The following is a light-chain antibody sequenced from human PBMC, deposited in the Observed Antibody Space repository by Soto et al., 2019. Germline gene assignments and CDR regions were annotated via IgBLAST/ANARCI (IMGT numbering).Light chain of an antibody. J-gene: IGKJ3*01. CDR1: PSVSSSY. V-gene: IGKV3-20*01. Sequence: IVLTQSPGTLSLSPGERATLSCRASPSVSSSYLAWFQQKPGQAPRLLIYGASGRATGIPDRFSGSGSGTDFPHTSSRLEPEDLAVYYCHQYGSSPLFTFGPGTKVDIK. CDR2: GAS. CDR3: HQYGSSPLFT.